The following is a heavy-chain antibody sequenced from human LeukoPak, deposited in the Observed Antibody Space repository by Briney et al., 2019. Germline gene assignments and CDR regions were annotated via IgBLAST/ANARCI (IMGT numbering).Heavy chain of an antibody. D-gene: IGHD6-13*01. V-gene: IGHV1-2*02. J-gene: IGHJ4*02. CDR2: INPNSGGT. CDR3: ARGSSSWYSDYFDY. CDR1: GYTFTGYY. Sequence: ASVKVSCKASGYTFTGYYMHWVRQAPGQGLEWMGWINPNSGGTNYAQKFQGRVTMTRDTSISTAYMELSRLRSDDTAVYYCARGSSSWYSDYFDYWGQGTLATVSS.